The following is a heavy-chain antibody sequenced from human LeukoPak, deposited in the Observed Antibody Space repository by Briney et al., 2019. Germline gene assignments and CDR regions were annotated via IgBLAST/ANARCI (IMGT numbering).Heavy chain of an antibody. CDR2: ISYSGST. Sequence: SETLSLTCTVSGDSISNYYWSWIRQPPGKGLEWIGYISYSGSTNYNPSLKGRVTISVDTSKNQFSLKLSSVTAADTAVYHCARQRVGAFDIWGLGTMVIVSS. J-gene: IGHJ3*02. D-gene: IGHD1-26*01. V-gene: IGHV4-59*08. CDR3: ARQRVGAFDI. CDR1: GDSISNYY.